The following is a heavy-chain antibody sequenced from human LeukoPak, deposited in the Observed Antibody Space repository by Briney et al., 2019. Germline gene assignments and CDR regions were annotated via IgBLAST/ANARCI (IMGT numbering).Heavy chain of an antibody. CDR2: MYHSGIT. V-gene: IGHV4-39*07. Sequence: PSETLSLTCTVSGGSISSSSYYWGWIRQPPGKGLEWIGSMYHSGITYNNPSLKSRVTISLDTSKNQFSLNLSSVTAADTAVYYCAREYTSSRLFDYWGQGTLVTVSS. CDR3: AREYTSSRLFDY. D-gene: IGHD6-6*01. CDR1: GGSISSSSYY. J-gene: IGHJ4*02.